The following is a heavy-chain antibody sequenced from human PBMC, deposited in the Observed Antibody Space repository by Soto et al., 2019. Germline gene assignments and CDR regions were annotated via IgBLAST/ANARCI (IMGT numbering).Heavy chain of an antibody. Sequence: VQLLESGGGMVQRGGSLRLSCTASGFTFRNFVMSWVRQAPGKGLEWVSAIRATGGQTFYADSVKGRFTISRDNSKNMLYLQINSLRDEDTALYFCAQDRGWGVVSPSHDYWGQGTLVTVSS. CDR2: IRATGGQT. CDR1: GFTFRNFV. V-gene: IGHV3-23*01. J-gene: IGHJ4*02. CDR3: AQDRGWGVVSPSHDY. D-gene: IGHD2-21*01.